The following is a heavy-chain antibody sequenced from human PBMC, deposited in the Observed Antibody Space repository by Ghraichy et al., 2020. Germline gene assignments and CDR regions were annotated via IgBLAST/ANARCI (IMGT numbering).Heavy chain of an antibody. CDR1: GGSINSYY. Sequence: SETLSLTCTVSGGSINSYYWSWIRQPAGKGLEWIGRIYTSGSTNYNPSFKSRVTMSVDTSKNQFSLKLSSVTAADTAVYYCARDREAPATNWFDPWGQGILVTVSS. V-gene: IGHV4-4*07. CDR3: ARDREAPATNWFDP. CDR2: IYTSGST. D-gene: IGHD1-26*01. J-gene: IGHJ5*02.